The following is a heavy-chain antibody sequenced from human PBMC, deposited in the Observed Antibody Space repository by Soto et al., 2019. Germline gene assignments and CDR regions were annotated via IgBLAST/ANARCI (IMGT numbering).Heavy chain of an antibody. CDR1: GYNFTSYV. V-gene: IGHV1-18*01. J-gene: IGHJ4*02. D-gene: IGHD2-15*01. CDR2: ISAYNGNT. Sequence: QVQLVQSGAEVKKPGASVKVSFKASGYNFTSYVISWVRKAPGQGLEWMGWISAYNGNTNYAQKLQGRVTMTTDTSTSTAYMELRSLRADDTAVYYCVVAAQPYYFDYWGQGTLVTVSS. CDR3: VVAAQPYYFDY.